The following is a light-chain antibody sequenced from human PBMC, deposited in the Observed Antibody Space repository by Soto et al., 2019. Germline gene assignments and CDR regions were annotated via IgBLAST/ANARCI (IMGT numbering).Light chain of an antibody. J-gene: IGLJ1*01. CDR1: NRDVGAYDY. CDR2: YVD. Sequence: QSALTQPASVSGSPGQSITISCTGTNRDVGAYDYVSWYLQYPDKAPQLLIYYVDHRPSGVSSRFSGSKSGNTASLTISGLQAEDEGDYYCCSHADGSSYGFGTGTKVTVL. CDR3: CSHADGSSYG. V-gene: IGLV2-14*03.